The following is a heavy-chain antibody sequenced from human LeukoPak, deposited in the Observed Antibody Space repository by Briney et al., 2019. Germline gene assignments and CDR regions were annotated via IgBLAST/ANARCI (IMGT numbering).Heavy chain of an antibody. J-gene: IGHJ6*03. CDR1: GYTFTSYG. D-gene: IGHD3-3*01. CDR2: ISAYNGNT. Sequence: ASVKVSCKASGYTFTSYGISWVRQAPGQGLEWMGWISAYNGNTDYAQKLQSRVTMTTDTSTSTAYMELRSLRSDDTAVYYCARSYDFWSGYLFYMDVWGKGTTVTVSS. V-gene: IGHV1-18*01. CDR3: ARSYDFWSGYLFYMDV.